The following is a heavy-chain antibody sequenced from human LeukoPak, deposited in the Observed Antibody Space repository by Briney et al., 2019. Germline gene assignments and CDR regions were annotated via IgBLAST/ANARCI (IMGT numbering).Heavy chain of an antibody. V-gene: IGHV3-23*01. D-gene: IGHD1-7*01. CDR3: AKDPGGTGTTRDWFDP. Sequence: QPGGSLRLSCAASGFTFSSYAMSWVRQAPGKGLEWVSAISGSGGSTYYADSVKGRFTISRDNSKNTLYLQMNSLRAEDTAVYYCAKDPGGTGTTRDWFDPWGQGTLVTVSS. J-gene: IGHJ5*02. CDR1: GFTFSSYA. CDR2: ISGSGGST.